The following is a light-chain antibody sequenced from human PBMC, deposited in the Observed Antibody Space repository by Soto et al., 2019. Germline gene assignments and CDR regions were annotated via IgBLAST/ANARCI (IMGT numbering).Light chain of an antibody. CDR3: SSFTGTSSLPYV. J-gene: IGLJ1*01. CDR2: EVI. Sequence: QSALTQPASVSGSPGQSITISCTGTSSDVGGYNFVSWYQHHPGKAPKLMIYEVINRPSGVSNRFSASKSGNTASLTISGLQAEDEADYYCSSFTGTSSLPYVFGAGTKVTVL. V-gene: IGLV2-14*01. CDR1: SSDVGGYNF.